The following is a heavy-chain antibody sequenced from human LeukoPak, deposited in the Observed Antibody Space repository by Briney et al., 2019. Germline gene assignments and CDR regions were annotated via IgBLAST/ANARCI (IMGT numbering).Heavy chain of an antibody. V-gene: IGHV3-7*01. J-gene: IGHJ4*02. CDR1: GFTFSNYW. CDR2: IGQDGSEN. CDR3: ATGGGWYFDY. D-gene: IGHD6-19*01. Sequence: GGSLRLSCAASGFTFSNYWMNWVRQAPGKGLEWVASIGQDGSENYYVDSVKGRFTNSRDNAKNSLYLQMNSLRLEDTAVYYCATGGGWYFDYWGQGALITASS.